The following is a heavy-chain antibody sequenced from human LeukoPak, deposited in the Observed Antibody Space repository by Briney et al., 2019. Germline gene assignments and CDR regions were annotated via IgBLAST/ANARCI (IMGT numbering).Heavy chain of an antibody. CDR2: FDPEDGET. D-gene: IGHD4-17*01. CDR1: GYTFTSYY. V-gene: IGHV1-24*01. CDR3: ATGFYGDYDY. Sequence: ASVKVSCKASGYTFTSYYIHRVRQAPGKGLEWMGGFDPEDGETIYAQKFQGRVTMTEDTSTDTAYMELSSLRSEDTAVYYCATGFYGDYDYWGQGTLVTVSS. J-gene: IGHJ4*02.